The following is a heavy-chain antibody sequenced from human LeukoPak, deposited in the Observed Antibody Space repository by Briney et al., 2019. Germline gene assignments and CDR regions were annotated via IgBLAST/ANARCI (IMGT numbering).Heavy chain of an antibody. V-gene: IGHV4-59*01. D-gene: IGHD2-2*01. CDR2: IYYSGNT. CDR3: ARDSLGYCSSTTCYGWFDP. Sequence: PSETLSLTRAVYSDSLSSYYRSWIRQPPGKGLEWIGYIYYSGNTNYNPSLKSRVTISVDTSKNQFSLKLSSVTAADTAVYYCARDSLGYCSSTTCYGWFDPWGQGTLVTVSS. CDR1: SDSLSSYY. J-gene: IGHJ5*02.